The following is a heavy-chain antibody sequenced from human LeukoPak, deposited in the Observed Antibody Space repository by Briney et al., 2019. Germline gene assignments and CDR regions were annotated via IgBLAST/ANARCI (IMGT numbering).Heavy chain of an antibody. D-gene: IGHD4-23*01. CDR2: ISGSGGST. V-gene: IGHV3-23*01. J-gene: IGHJ1*01. CDR1: GFTFSSYA. Sequence: GGSLRLSCAASGFTFSSYAMSWVRQAPGKGPEWVSAISGSGGSTYYADSVKGRFTISRDNSKNTLYLQMNSLRAEDTAVYYCAKDSTVVTPAEYFQHWGQGTLVTVSS. CDR3: AKDSTVVTPAEYFQH.